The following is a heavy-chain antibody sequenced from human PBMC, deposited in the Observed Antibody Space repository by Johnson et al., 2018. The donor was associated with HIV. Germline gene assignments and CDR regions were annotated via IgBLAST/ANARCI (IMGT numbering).Heavy chain of an antibody. CDR2: ISWNSGSI. D-gene: IGHD1-26*01. Sequence: VQLVESGGGLVQPGRSLRLSCAASGFTFDDYAMHWVRQAPGKGLEWVSGISWNSGSIGFADSVQGRFPISRDNAKNSLYLQMNSLRAEDTAVYHCAKDLWGGSYLDAFDIWGQGTMVTVSS. CDR1: GFTFDDYA. CDR3: AKDLWGGSYLDAFDI. V-gene: IGHV3-9*01. J-gene: IGHJ3*02.